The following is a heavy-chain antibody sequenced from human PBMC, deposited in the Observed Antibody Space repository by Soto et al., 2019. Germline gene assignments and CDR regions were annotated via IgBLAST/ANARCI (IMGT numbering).Heavy chain of an antibody. Sequence: GVSLRLSCAASGFTFSSYAMSWVRQAPGKRLEWVSAISGSGGSTYYADSVKGRFTISRDNSKNTLYLQMNSLRAEDTAVYYCAKDNRYSSSWYSINPSHFDYWGQGTLVTVSS. CDR2: ISGSGGST. V-gene: IGHV3-23*01. CDR3: AKDNRYSSSWYSINPSHFDY. D-gene: IGHD6-13*01. CDR1: GFTFSSYA. J-gene: IGHJ4*02.